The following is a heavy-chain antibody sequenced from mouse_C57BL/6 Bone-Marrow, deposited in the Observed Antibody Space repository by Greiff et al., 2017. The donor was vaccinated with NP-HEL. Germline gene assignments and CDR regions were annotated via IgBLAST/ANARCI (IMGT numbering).Heavy chain of an antibody. CDR1: GFTFTDYY. J-gene: IGHJ4*01. CDR2: IRNKANGNTT. CDR3: ATTACFYAMDY. D-gene: IGHD1-2*01. Sequence: EVKLVESGGGLVQPGGSLSLSCAASGFTFTDYYMSWVRQPPGKALEWLGFIRNKANGNTTEYSASVKGRFTISRDNSPSILYLQMYALMAEDSATYYCATTACFYAMDYWGQGTSVTVSS. V-gene: IGHV7-3*01.